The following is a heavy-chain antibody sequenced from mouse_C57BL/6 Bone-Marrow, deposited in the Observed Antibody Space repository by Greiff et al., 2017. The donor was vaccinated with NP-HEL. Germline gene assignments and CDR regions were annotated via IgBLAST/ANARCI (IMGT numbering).Heavy chain of an antibody. CDR1: GFTFSDYY. CDR3: ARGAHYYGSSSYAMDY. Sequence: EVKLMESGGGLVQPGGSLKLSCAASGFTFSDYYMYWVRQTPEKRLEWVAYISNGGGSTYYPDTVKGRFTISRDNAKNTLYLQMSRLKSEDTAMYYCARGAHYYGSSSYAMDYWGQGTSVTVSS. V-gene: IGHV5-12*01. D-gene: IGHD1-1*01. J-gene: IGHJ4*01. CDR2: ISNGGGST.